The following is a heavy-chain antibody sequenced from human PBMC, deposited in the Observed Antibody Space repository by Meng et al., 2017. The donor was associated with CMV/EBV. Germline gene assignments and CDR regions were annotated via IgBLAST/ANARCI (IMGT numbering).Heavy chain of an antibody. CDR1: GGTFSSYA. CDR2: IIPIFGTA. D-gene: IGHD1-26*01. Sequence: SVMLSCKAAGGTFSSYASIWVRQAPGQGLEWMGGIIPIFGTANYAQKFQGRVTITTDESTSTAYMELSSLRSEDTAVYYCARWSGSYSYYYYYGMDVWGQGTTVTVSS. J-gene: IGHJ6*02. CDR3: ARWSGSYSYYYYYGMDV. V-gene: IGHV1-69*05.